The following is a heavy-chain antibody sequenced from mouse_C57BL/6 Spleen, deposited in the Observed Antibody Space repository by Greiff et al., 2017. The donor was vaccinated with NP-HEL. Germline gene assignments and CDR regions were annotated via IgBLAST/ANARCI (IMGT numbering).Heavy chain of an antibody. V-gene: IGHV5-16*01. J-gene: IGHJ1*03. CDR3: ERESHYYGSQYFEV. CDR2: INYDGSST. CDR1: GFTFSDYY. D-gene: IGHD1-1*01. Sequence: EVQLVESEGGLVQPGSSMKLSCTASGFTFSDYYMAWVRQVPEKGLEWVANINYDGSSTYYLDSLKSRFIISRDNAKNSLYLQMSSLKSEDTATDYWERESHYYGSQYFEVWGTGTTVTVSS.